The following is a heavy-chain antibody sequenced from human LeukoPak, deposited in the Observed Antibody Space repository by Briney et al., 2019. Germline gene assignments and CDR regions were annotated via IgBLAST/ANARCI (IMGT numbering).Heavy chain of an antibody. J-gene: IGHJ4*02. D-gene: IGHD6-19*01. CDR2: ISAYSGHT. CDR3: ARDAGTSGSSEDY. Sequence: ASVKVSCKASGYTFTNYGVTWVRQAPGQGLEWMGWISAYSGHTNYAQKLQERVTMTTDTSTSTAYMELRSMGSDATAVYYCARDAGTSGSSEDYWGQGTLVTVSS. V-gene: IGHV1-18*01. CDR1: GYTFTNYG.